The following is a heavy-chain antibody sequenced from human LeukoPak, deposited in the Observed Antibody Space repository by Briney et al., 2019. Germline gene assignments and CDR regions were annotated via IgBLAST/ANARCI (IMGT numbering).Heavy chain of an antibody. V-gene: IGHV1-69*04. CDR1: RGTFTSYA. D-gene: IGHD1-14*01. J-gene: IGHJ1*01. Sequence: SVYVSCKPSRGTFTSYAIRWVRQAPGHELEWVGRFISILGIANYAQNFQGTVTITANKSTSTAYMEPGSLRSEGTALYYCARGASGVITPEYFHLGGEGTLVTVPT. CDR3: ARGASGVITPEYFHL. CDR2: FISILGIA.